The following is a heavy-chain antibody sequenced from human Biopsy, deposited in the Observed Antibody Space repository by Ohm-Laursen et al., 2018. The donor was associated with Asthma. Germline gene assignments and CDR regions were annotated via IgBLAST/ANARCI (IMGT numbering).Heavy chain of an antibody. Sequence: SLRLSCAAPGFSFSNYGMHWVRQAPGKGPDWVAVISFDGSNKYYADFVKGRFTISRDNAKTSLYLQMNSLRAEDTAVYYCARSREAYCSGGTCHTSGFDFWGQGTLVTVSS. J-gene: IGHJ4*02. CDR2: ISFDGSNK. D-gene: IGHD2-15*01. CDR3: ARSREAYCSGGTCHTSGFDF. CDR1: GFSFSNYG. V-gene: IGHV3-30*03.